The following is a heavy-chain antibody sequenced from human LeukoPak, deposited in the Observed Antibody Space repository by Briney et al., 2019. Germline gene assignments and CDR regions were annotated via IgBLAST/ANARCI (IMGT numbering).Heavy chain of an antibody. V-gene: IGHV4-31*03. Sequence: SETLSLTCTVSGGSISSGGYYWSWIRQHPGKGLEWIGYIYYSGSTYYNPSLKSRVTISVDTSKNQFSLKLSSVTAADTAVYYCARGGYYDILTGYYKVFDYWGQGTLVTVSS. CDR2: IYYSGST. D-gene: IGHD3-9*01. J-gene: IGHJ4*02. CDR1: GGSISSGGYY. CDR3: ARGGYYDILTGYYKVFDY.